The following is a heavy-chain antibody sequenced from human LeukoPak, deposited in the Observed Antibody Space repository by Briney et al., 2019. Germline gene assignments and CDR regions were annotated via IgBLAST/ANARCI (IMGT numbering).Heavy chain of an antibody. CDR1: GFTFSSYA. V-gene: IGHV3-23*01. D-gene: IGHD3-3*01. Sequence: GGSLRLSCAASGFTFSSYAMSWVRQAPGKGLEWVPAISGSGGSTYYADSVKGRFTISRDNSKNTLYLQMNSLRAEGTAVYYCAKDMKYYDFWSGYYGMDVWGQGTTVTVSS. J-gene: IGHJ6*02. CDR2: ISGSGGST. CDR3: AKDMKYYDFWSGYYGMDV.